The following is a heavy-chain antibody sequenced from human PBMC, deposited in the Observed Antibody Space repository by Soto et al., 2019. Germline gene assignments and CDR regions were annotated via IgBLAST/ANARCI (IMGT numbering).Heavy chain of an antibody. Sequence: SETLSLTCAVSGGSISRGGYSWSWIRQPPGKGLEWIGYIYHSGTTYYNPSLESRVTISVDRSTNQFSLKLSSVTAADTAVYYCARADFSGFNDYWGQGTLVTVSS. CDR2: IYHSGTT. V-gene: IGHV4-30-2*01. CDR1: GGSISRGGYS. CDR3: ARADFSGFNDY. D-gene: IGHD3-3*01. J-gene: IGHJ4*02.